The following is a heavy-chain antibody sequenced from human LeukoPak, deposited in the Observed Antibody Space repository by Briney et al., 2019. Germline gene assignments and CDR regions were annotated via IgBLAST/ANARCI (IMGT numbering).Heavy chain of an antibody. CDR3: ARDNVADSSGSDY. CDR1: GYSISSGYY. CDR2: IYHSGST. Sequence: PSGTLSLTCTVSGYSISSGYYWGWIRQPPGKGLEWIGSIYHSGSTYYNPSLKSRVTISVDTSKNQFSLKLSSVTAADTAVYYCARDNVADSSGSDYWGQGTLVTVSS. D-gene: IGHD3-22*01. V-gene: IGHV4-38-2*02. J-gene: IGHJ4*02.